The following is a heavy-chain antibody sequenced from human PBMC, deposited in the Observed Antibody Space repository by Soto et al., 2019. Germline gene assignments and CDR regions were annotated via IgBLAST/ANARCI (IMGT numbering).Heavy chain of an antibody. CDR2: INAGNGNT. V-gene: IGHV1-3*01. CDR3: ATPGGLREWGYFDY. D-gene: IGHD4-17*01. Sequence: QVPLVQSGAEVKKPGASVKVSCKASGYTFTSYAMHWVRQAPGQRLEWMGWINAGNGNTKYSQKFQGRVTITRDTSASTAYMELSSLRSEDTAVYYCATPGGLREWGYFDYWGQGTLVTVSS. CDR1: GYTFTSYA. J-gene: IGHJ4*02.